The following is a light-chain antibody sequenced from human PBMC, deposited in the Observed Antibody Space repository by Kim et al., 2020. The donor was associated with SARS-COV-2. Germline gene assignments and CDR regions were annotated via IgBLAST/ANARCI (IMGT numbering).Light chain of an antibody. CDR3: QQRSNWPT. Sequence: LCWSPGERATLSCRASQSVSSYLAWYQQKPGQAPRRLIYDAANRATGSPARISGSGSGTDFTLTISSREPEDFAVYYCQQRSNWPTFGQGTKLEI. CDR2: DAA. V-gene: IGKV3-11*01. J-gene: IGKJ2*01. CDR1: QSVSSY.